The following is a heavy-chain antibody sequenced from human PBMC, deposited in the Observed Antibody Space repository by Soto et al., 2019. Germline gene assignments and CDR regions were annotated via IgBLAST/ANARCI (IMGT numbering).Heavy chain of an antibody. D-gene: IGHD3-10*01. CDR3: ARDYYGSGSYYNWFDP. Sequence: AVKASCKASGGTFSSYAISWVRQAPGQGLEWMGGIIPIFGTANYAQKFQGRVTITADESTSTAYMELSSLRSEDTAVYYCARDYYGSGSYYNWFDPWGQGTLVTVSS. V-gene: IGHV1-69*13. CDR1: GGTFSSYA. CDR2: IIPIFGTA. J-gene: IGHJ5*02.